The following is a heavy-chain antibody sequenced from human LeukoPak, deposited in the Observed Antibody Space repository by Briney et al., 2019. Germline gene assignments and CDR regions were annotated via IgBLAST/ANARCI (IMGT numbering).Heavy chain of an antibody. Sequence: ASVKVSCKASGYTFTSYDIDWVRQATGQGLEWMGWMNPNSGNTGYAQKFQGRVTMTTNTSISTAYMELSSLRSEDTAVYYCARREYGSGSYHLVYWGQGTLVTVSS. V-gene: IGHV1-8*01. CDR2: MNPNSGNT. J-gene: IGHJ4*02. D-gene: IGHD3-10*01. CDR3: ARREYGSGSYHLVY. CDR1: GYTFTSYD.